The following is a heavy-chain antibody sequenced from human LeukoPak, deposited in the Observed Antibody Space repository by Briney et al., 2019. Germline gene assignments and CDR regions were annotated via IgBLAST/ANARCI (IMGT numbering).Heavy chain of an antibody. Sequence: PSETLSLTCTVSGVSVMSSYWSWVRQPPGKGLEYIGFIHHSGDTKYNPSLKSRVTMSVDTSKSQFSLRLSSVTAADSAVYYCARHNGVSYLDYWAQGTLVTVSS. D-gene: IGHD2-8*01. J-gene: IGHJ4*02. CDR2: IHHSGDT. CDR1: GVSVMSSY. CDR3: ARHNGVSYLDY. V-gene: IGHV4-59*02.